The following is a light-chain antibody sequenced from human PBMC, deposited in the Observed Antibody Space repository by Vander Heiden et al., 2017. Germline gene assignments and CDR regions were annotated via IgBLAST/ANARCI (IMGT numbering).Light chain of an antibody. CDR2: GAS. V-gene: IGKV3-20*01. CDR3: QHYESSPPTYT. CDR1: QSVTNNF. J-gene: IGKJ2*01. Sequence: DILLTQSPRTLSLSPGERATLSCRASQSVTNNFLAWYQQKPGQALRLLIYGASSRATGIPDRFSGSGSGTDFTLTISRLEPEDFAVYYCQHYESSPPTYTFGQGTKVEIK.